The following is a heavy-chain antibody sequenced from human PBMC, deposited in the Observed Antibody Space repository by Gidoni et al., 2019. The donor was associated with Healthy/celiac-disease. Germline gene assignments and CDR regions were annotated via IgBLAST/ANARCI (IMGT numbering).Heavy chain of an antibody. Sequence: QVQLVESGGGVVQPGRSLRLSCAASGSTFSSYGMHWVRQAPGKGLEWVAVIWYDGSNKYYADSGKGRFTISRDNSKNTLYLQMNSLRAEDTAVYYCARKIGDFDLWGRGTLVTVSS. CDR2: IWYDGSNK. V-gene: IGHV3-33*01. J-gene: IGHJ2*01. CDR3: ARKIGDFDL. CDR1: GSTFSSYG. D-gene: IGHD3-22*01.